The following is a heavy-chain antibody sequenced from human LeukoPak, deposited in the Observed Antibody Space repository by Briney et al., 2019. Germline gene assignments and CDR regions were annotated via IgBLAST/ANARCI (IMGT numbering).Heavy chain of an antibody. D-gene: IGHD6-6*01. Sequence: ASVKVSCKASGYTFTSYYMHWVRQAPGQGLEWMGIINPSGGSTSYAQKFQGRVTMTRDTSTSTVYMELSSLRSEDTGIYYCAKIAARDTGEGYWGQGTPVTVSS. CDR3: AKIAARDTGEGY. V-gene: IGHV1-46*01. CDR1: GYTFTSYY. CDR2: INPSGGST. J-gene: IGHJ4*02.